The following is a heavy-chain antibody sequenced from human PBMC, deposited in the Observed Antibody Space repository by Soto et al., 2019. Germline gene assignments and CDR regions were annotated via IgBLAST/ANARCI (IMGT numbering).Heavy chain of an antibody. CDR3: ARAYSNYGSWFDP. CDR1: GGSISSGGYY. Sequence: SETLSLTCTVSGGSISSGGYYWSWIRQHPGKGMEWIGYIYYIGSIYYNPSLKSRVTISVDTSKNQFSLKLSSVTAADTAVYYCARAYSNYGSWFDPWGQGTLVTVSS. V-gene: IGHV4-31*03. D-gene: IGHD4-4*01. CDR2: IYYIGSI. J-gene: IGHJ5*02.